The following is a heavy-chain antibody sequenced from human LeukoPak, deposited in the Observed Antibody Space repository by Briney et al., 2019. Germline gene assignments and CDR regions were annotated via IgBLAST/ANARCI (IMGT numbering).Heavy chain of an antibody. V-gene: IGHV1-24*01. J-gene: IGHJ6*02. CDR3: ARVRAPYYDILTGPTGYGMDV. CDR2: FDPEDGAT. Sequence: GASVKVSCKVSGYTLTELSMHWVRQAPGKGLEWMGGFDPEDGATIYAQKFQGRVTMIEDTSTDTAYMELSSLRSEDTAVYYCARVRAPYYDILTGPTGYGMDVWGQGTTVTVSS. CDR1: GYTLTELS. D-gene: IGHD3-9*01.